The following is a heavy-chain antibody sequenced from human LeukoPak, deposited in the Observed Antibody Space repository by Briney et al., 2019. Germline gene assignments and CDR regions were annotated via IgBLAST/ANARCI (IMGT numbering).Heavy chain of an antibody. CDR3: ARHNHGMDV. Sequence: YPSETLSLTCTVSGGSISSSGYYWGWIRQPSGKGLEWIGSFSYPGSTYYNSSLKSRLTVSVDTSRTQLSLKLTSVTAADTAVYYCARHNHGMDVWGQGTTVTVSS. CDR2: FSYPGST. CDR1: GGSISSSGYY. V-gene: IGHV4-39*01. J-gene: IGHJ6*02.